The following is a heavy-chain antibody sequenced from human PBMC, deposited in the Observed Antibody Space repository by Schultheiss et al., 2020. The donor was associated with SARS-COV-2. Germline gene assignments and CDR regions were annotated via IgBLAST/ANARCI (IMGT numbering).Heavy chain of an antibody. CDR3: ARDQGLGLTMVRPWGLDV. D-gene: IGHD3-10*01. V-gene: IGHV3-11*04. CDR1: GFTFSDYY. CDR2: ITNSGRTI. Sequence: GGSLRLSCAVFGFTFSDYYMSWIRQAPGKGLEWVSFITNSGRTIYYADSVKGRFTISRDNAKNSLYLQMNSLRAEDSAVYYCARDQGLGLTMVRPWGLDVWGQGTTVTVSS. J-gene: IGHJ6*02.